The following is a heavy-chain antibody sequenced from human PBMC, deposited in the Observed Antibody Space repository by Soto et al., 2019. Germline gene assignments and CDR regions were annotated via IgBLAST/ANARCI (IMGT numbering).Heavy chain of an antibody. D-gene: IGHD2-15*01. CDR2: INSDGSST. V-gene: IGHV3-74*01. Sequence: GSLILSFASSGFTFTCHLMHWVRQAAGKGLVCVSRINSDGSSTSYADSVKGRFTISRDNAKNTLYLQMNSLRAEDTAVYYCARVYCSGGGCYHLDYWGQGT. CDR3: ARVYCSGGGCYHLDY. J-gene: IGHJ4*02. CDR1: GFTFTCHL.